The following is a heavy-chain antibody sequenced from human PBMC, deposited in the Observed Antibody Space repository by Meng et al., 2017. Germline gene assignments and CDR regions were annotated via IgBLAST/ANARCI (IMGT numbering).Heavy chain of an antibody. CDR3: AREANTAAFDY. V-gene: IGHV3-9*01. CDR1: GFTFDDYA. J-gene: IGHJ4*02. Sequence: SLKISCAASGFTFDDYAMHWVRQAPGKGLEWVSGISWNSGSIGYADSVKGRFTISRDNAKNSLYLQMNSLRAEDTAVYYCAREANTAAFDYWGQGTLVTVSS. CDR2: ISWNSGSI. D-gene: IGHD5-18*01.